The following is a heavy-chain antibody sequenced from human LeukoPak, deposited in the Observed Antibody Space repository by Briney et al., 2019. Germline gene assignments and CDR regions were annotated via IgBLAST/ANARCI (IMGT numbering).Heavy chain of an antibody. V-gene: IGHV3-33*01. J-gene: IGHJ4*02. CDR1: GFTFSGCG. CDR2: IWCDGSSE. CDR3: ARDFWNSGSYYFDC. D-gene: IGHD3-10*01. Sequence: GGSLRLSCAASGFTFSGCGLHWVRQAPGKGLEWVALIWCDGSSEYYADSVRGRFTVSRDNSNNTLYLEMNNLRAEDTAVYYCARDFWNSGSYYFDCWGQGTLVTVSS.